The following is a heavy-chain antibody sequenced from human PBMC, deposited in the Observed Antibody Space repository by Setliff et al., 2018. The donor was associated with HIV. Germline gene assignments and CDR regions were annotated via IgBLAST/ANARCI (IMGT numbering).Heavy chain of an antibody. J-gene: IGHJ4*02. Sequence: ASVKVSCKASGYTVTTYGISWVRQAPGQGLEWMGWFDTETRNPMYAQAFKGRLVFSLDTSVSTAYLQINSLKAEDTAMYYCARVGSYWSTFDYWGQGALVTVSS. CDR2: FDTETRNP. CDR1: GYTVTTYG. CDR3: ARVGSYWSTFDY. V-gene: IGHV7-4-1*02. D-gene: IGHD1-26*01.